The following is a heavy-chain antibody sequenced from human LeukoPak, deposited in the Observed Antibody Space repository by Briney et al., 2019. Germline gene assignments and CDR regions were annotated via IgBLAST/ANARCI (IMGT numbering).Heavy chain of an antibody. CDR2: IRSKPSSYTT. D-gene: IGHD2-15*01. CDR1: GFDFSGFY. V-gene: IGHV3-73*01. CDR3: IRQECSGGSCSYVDY. J-gene: IGHJ4*02. Sequence: GGSLRLSCAASGFDFSGFYMHWVRQASGRGLEWVGLIRSKPSSYTTVYAASVKVRFTISRDDSKNTAYLQMNSLKAEDTAVYYCIRQECSGGSCSYVDYWGQGTLLTVSS.